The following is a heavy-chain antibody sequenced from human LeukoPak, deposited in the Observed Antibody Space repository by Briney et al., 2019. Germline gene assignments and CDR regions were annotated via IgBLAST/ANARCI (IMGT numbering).Heavy chain of an antibody. CDR1: GFTFSGSA. J-gene: IGHJ6*03. V-gene: IGHV3-73*01. Sequence: QPGGSLRLSCAASGFTFSGSAMHWVRQASGKGLEWVGRIRSKANSYATAYAASVKGRFTISRDDSKNTAYLQMNSLKTEDTAVYYCTIVGATPDYYYYYMDVWGKGTTVTISS. CDR2: IRSKANSYAT. CDR3: TIVGATPDYYYYYMDV. D-gene: IGHD1-26*01.